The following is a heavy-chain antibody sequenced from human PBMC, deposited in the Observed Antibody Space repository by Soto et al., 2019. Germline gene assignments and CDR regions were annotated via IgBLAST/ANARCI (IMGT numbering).Heavy chain of an antibody. D-gene: IGHD2-15*01. Sequence: SRNPSLTCTVSGGPIRDYFWTWIRQPPGKGLEWIGYIYYSGRTNYNPSLKSRVSISVDTSKNHFSLQLRSVTAADTAVYYRARVGGEDCDHPGLLAFRAPGSFDL. CDR3: ARVGGEDCDHPGLLAFRAPGSFDL. V-gene: IGHV4-59*01. CDR2: IYYSGRT. J-gene: IGHJ2*01. CDR1: GGPIRDYF.